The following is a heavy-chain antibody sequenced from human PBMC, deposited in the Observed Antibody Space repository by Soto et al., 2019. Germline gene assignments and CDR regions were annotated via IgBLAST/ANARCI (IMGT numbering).Heavy chain of an antibody. D-gene: IGHD6-13*01. CDR3: ARGAQQLVLPWLDP. V-gene: IGHV4-31*03. CDR1: GGSISSGGYY. CDR2: IYYSGST. Sequence: PSETRSLTCTVSGGSISSGGYYWSWIRQHPGKGLEWIGYIYYSGSTYYNTSLKSRVTISVDTSKNQLSLKLSSVTAADTAVYYCARGAQQLVLPWLDPGGQGTLVTVS. J-gene: IGHJ5*02.